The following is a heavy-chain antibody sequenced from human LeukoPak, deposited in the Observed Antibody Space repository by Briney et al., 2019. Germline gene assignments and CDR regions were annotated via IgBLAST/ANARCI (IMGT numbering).Heavy chain of an antibody. CDR3: ARGHPPVVEQLGGEYYYYYYYMDV. CDR2: MNPNSGNT. Sequence: GASVKVSCKASGYTFTSYDINGVRHATGQGVEWMAWMNPNSGNTGYSLKVQGRVTITRNTSIGTAYMELTGLTSEDTAVYYCARGHPPVVEQLGGEYYYYYYYMDVWGKGTTVTVSS. J-gene: IGHJ6*03. CDR1: GYTFTSYD. V-gene: IGHV1-8*01. D-gene: IGHD6-6*01.